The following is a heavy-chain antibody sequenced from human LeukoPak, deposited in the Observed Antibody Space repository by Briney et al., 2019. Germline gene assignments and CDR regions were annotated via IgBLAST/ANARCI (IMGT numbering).Heavy chain of an antibody. CDR1: GYTFTSNA. CDR3: ARDLFTATVVTPVAYFDY. CDR2: INPSGGST. Sequence: GASVKVSCKASGYTFTSNAMNWVRQAPGQGLEWMGMINPSGGSTSYAQKFQGRVTMTRDMSTSTVYMELSSLRSEDTAVYYCARDLFTATVVTPVAYFDYWGQGTLVTVSS. J-gene: IGHJ4*02. V-gene: IGHV1-46*01. D-gene: IGHD4-23*01.